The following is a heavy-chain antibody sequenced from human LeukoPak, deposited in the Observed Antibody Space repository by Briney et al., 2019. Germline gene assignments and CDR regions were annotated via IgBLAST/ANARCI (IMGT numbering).Heavy chain of an antibody. D-gene: IGHD5-24*01. CDR3: ARLYLPATRFDY. CDR2: ISSSSGYI. V-gene: IGHV3-21*04. CDR1: GFTFSSYS. Sequence: GGSLRLSCAASGFTFSSYSMNWVRQAPGKGLEWVSSISSSSGYIYYADSVKGRFTISRDNAKNSLFLQMNSLRAEDTAVYYCARLYLPATRFDYWGQGTLVTVSS. J-gene: IGHJ4*02.